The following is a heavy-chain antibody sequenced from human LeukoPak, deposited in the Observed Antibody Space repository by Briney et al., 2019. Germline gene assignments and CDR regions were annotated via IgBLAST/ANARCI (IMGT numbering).Heavy chain of an antibody. CDR3: ASDSGYSYGTFDC. V-gene: IGHV1-69*05. CDR2: IIPIFGTA. Sequence: SVKVSCKASGGTFSSYAISWVRQAPGQGLEWMGRIIPIFGTANYAQKFQGRVTITTDESTSTAYMELSSLRSEDTAVYYCASDSGYSYGTFDCWGQGTLVTVSS. D-gene: IGHD5-18*01. J-gene: IGHJ4*02. CDR1: GGTFSSYA.